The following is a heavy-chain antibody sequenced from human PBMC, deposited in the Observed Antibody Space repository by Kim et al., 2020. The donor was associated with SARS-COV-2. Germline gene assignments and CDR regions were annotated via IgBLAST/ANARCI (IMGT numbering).Heavy chain of an antibody. CDR2: GGST. CDR3: ARGRGFDP. V-gene: IGHV3-64*01. J-gene: IGHJ5*02. Sequence: GGSTYYANAVKGRYTMSRENSKNTLYLKMGSLRAEDMAVKYCARGRGFDPWGQGTLVTVSS.